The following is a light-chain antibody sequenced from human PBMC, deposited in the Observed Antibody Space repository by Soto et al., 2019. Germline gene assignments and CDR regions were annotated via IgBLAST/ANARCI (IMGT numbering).Light chain of an antibody. CDR2: DVS. V-gene: IGLV2-18*02. CDR1: SDDVGNYNR. CDR3: SSYTTSSTVV. Sequence: QSVLTQPPSVSGSPGQSVTISCAGTSDDVGNYNRVSWYQQPPGTAPKLMIYDVSNRPSGVPDRFSGSKSGNTAYLTISGLQAEDEADYYCSSYTTSSTVVFGGGTKLTVL. J-gene: IGLJ2*01.